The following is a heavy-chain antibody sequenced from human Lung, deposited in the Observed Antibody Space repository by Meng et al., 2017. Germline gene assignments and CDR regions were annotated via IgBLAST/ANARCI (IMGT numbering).Heavy chain of an antibody. CDR1: GFTFSSYW. V-gene: IGHV3-74*01. Sequence: GESLKISCVASGFTFSSYWMHWVRQDPGKGLVWVSRINTDGSTTSYADSVKGRFTISRDNAKNTLYLQMNSLRAEDTAVYYCARDLGGIFAHWGQGGLVTVSS. CDR2: INTDGSTT. CDR3: ARDLGGIFAH. J-gene: IGHJ4*02. D-gene: IGHD6-13*01.